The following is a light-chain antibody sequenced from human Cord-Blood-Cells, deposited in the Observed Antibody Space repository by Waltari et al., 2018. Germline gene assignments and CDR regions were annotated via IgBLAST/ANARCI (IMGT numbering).Light chain of an antibody. CDR1: QSVSSY. V-gene: IGKV3-11*01. Sequence: VLTQSPATLSLSPGEKATLSCRARQSVSSYLAWYQQKPGQAPRLLIYDASNRATGIPARFSGSGSGTDFTLTISSLEPEDFAVYYCQQRSNWPRTFGQGTKVEIK. CDR3: QQRSNWPRT. CDR2: DAS. J-gene: IGKJ1*01.